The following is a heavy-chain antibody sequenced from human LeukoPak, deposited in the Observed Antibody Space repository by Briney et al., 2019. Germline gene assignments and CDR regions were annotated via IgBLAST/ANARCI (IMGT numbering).Heavy chain of an antibody. Sequence: PGGSLRLSCAASGFTFSNYAMSWVRQAPGKGLEWVSSISDSGGNTYYADSVKGRFTISRDNSKNTLYLQMNSLRAEDTAVYYCVREREGSNSEYWGQGTLVTVSS. V-gene: IGHV3-23*01. D-gene: IGHD1-26*01. CDR3: VREREGSNSEY. J-gene: IGHJ4*02. CDR2: ISDSGGNT. CDR1: GFTFSNYA.